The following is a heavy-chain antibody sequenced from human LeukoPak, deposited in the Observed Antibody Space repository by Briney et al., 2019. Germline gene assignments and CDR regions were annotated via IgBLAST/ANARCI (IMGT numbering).Heavy chain of an antibody. V-gene: IGHV1-2*02. CDR3: ARESIVVVVAATGIDY. D-gene: IGHD2-15*01. J-gene: IGHJ4*02. Sequence: ASVKVSCNASGYTFTGYYMHWVRQAPGQGLEWMGWINPNSGGTNYAQKFQGRVTMTRDTSISTAYMELSRLRSDDTAVYYCARESIVVVVAATGIDYWGQGTLVTVSS. CDR1: GYTFTGYY. CDR2: INPNSGGT.